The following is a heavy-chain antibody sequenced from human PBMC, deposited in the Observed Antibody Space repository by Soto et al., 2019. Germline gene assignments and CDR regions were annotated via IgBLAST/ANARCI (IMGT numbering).Heavy chain of an antibody. CDR3: ARADGWGSFRYAFDI. CDR1: GGTFSSYT. D-gene: IGHD3-10*01. V-gene: IGHV1-69*02. Sequence: QVQLVQSGAEVKKPGSSVKVSCKASGGTFSSYTISWVRQAPGQGLEWMGRIIPILGIANYAQKFQGRVTITAGKSTSTAYMELISLSSEDTAVYYCARADGWGSFRYAFDIWGQGTMVTVSS. CDR2: IIPILGIA. J-gene: IGHJ3*02.